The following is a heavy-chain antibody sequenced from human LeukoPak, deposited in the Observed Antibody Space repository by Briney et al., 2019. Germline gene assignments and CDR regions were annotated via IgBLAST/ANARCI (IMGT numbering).Heavy chain of an antibody. J-gene: IGHJ4*02. CDR1: GYTFTSYG. V-gene: IGHV1-18*01. CDR3: ARDQEGFDY. Sequence: ASVKVSCKASGYTFTSYGISWVRQAPGQGLEWMGWISPNNANTDYVQNLQGRVTMTTDTSTSTAYMELRSLRSDDTAVYYCARDQEGFDYWGQGTVVTVSS. CDR2: ISPNNANT.